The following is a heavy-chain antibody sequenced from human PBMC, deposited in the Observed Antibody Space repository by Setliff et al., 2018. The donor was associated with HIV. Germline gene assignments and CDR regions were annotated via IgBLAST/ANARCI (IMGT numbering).Heavy chain of an antibody. CDR2: IYHSGST. CDR3: ARGVAGTWWFDP. CDR1: GYPISSGYY. V-gene: IGHV4-38-2*02. J-gene: IGHJ5*02. Sequence: SETLSLTCTVSGYPISSGYYWGWIRQPPGKGLEWIGSIYHSGSTNYNPSLKSRVTISVDTSKNQFSLKLSSVTAADTAVYYCARGVAGTWWFDPWGQGTLVTVSS. D-gene: IGHD6-19*01.